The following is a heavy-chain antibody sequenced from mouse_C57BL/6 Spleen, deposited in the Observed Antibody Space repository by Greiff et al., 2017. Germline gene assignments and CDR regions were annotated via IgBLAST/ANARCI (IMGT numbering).Heavy chain of an antibody. CDR3: ARSLYGSSLFDY. CDR2: IYPGSGNT. CDR1: GYTFTDYY. V-gene: IGHV1-76*01. J-gene: IGHJ2*01. D-gene: IGHD1-1*01. Sequence: VQLQQSGAELVRPGASVKLSCKASGYTFTDYYINWVKQRPGQGLEWIARIYPGSGNTYYNEKFKGKATLTAEKSSSTAYMQLSSLTSEDSAVYFCARSLYGSSLFDYWGQGTTLTVSS.